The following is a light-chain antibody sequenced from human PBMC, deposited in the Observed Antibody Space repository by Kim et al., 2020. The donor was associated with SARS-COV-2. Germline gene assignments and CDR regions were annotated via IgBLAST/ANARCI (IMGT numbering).Light chain of an antibody. J-gene: IGLJ2*01. CDR2: QDT. Sequence: SYELTQPPSVSVSPGQTASISCSGDDLGDKYACWYQQRPGQSPMLVIYQDTKRPSGIPERFSGSNSGNTATLTISGTQAMDEADYYCQAWDSTTVVFGGG. CDR1: DLGDKY. V-gene: IGLV3-1*01. CDR3: QAWDSTTVV.